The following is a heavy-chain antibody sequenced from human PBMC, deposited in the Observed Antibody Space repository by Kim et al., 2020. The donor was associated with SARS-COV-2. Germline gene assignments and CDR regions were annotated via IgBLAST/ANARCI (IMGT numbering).Heavy chain of an antibody. D-gene: IGHD6-19*01. V-gene: IGHV4-39*01. Sequence: YSNSSLKSRVTISVDTSTNQFSLKLSSVTAADTAVYYCARIRIAVAGSDYWGQGTLVTVSS. CDR3: ARIRIAVAGSDY. J-gene: IGHJ4*02.